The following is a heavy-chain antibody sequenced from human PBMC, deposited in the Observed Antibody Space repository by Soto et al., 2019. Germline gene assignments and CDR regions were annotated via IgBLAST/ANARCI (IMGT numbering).Heavy chain of an antibody. V-gene: IGHV1-46*01. CDR2: INPSGGST. CDR3: AREPSIAAAGRHNWFDP. J-gene: IGHJ5*02. CDR1: GYTFTSYY. D-gene: IGHD6-13*01. Sequence: QVQLVQSGAEVKKPGASVKVSCKASGYTFTSYYMHWVRQAPGQGLEWMGIINPSGGSTSYAQKFQGRLTMTRDTSTSTVYMELSSLRSEDTAVYYCAREPSIAAAGRHNWFDPWGQGTLVTVSS.